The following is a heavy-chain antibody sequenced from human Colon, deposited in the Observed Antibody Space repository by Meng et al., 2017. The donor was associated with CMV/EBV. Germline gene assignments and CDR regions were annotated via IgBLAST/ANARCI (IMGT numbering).Heavy chain of an antibody. CDR2: ISSSGSTI. V-gene: IGHV3-48*03. CDR3: ARDYSEMATAGYYYGMDV. Sequence: GESLKISCAASGFTFSSYEMNWVRQAPGKGLEWVSYISSSGSTIYYADSVKGRFTISRDNAKNTLYLQMNSLRAEDTAVYYCARDYSEMATAGYYYGMDVWGQGTTVTVSS. J-gene: IGHJ6*02. D-gene: IGHD5-24*01. CDR1: GFTFSSYE.